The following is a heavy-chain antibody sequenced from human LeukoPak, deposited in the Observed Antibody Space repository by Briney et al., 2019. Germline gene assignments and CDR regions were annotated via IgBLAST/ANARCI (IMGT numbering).Heavy chain of an antibody. CDR3: ARHYGP. CDR2: IYHSGST. Sequence: PSETLSLTCAVPGGPISSGGYSWSWIRQPPGRGLEWIGYIYHSGSTYYNPSLKSRVTISVDTSKNQFSLKLNSVTAVDTAVYYCARHYGPWGQGTLVTVSS. D-gene: IGHD3-16*01. CDR1: GGPISSGGYS. J-gene: IGHJ5*02. V-gene: IGHV4-30-2*01.